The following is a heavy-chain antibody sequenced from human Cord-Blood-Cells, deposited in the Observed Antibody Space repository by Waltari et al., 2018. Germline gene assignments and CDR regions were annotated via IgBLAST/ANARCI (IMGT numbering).Heavy chain of an antibody. D-gene: IGHD3-3*01. CDR3: AREVGITIVGSALDI. Sequence: QVHLQESGPGLVKPSETLSLPCTVSGVSIISYYWSWIRQPAGKGLEWIGRNYTRGSSSYNPSLKSRVTMSVDTSKNQCSLKMSPVTAGDTAVYYWAREVGITIVGSALDIWGQGTMVTVSS. J-gene: IGHJ3*02. V-gene: IGHV4-4*07. CDR1: GVSIISYY. CDR2: NYTRGSS.